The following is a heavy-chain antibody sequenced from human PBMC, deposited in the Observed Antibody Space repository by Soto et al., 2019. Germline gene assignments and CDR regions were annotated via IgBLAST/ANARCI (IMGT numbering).Heavy chain of an antibody. CDR3: AYGYCSSTSCYGSGLTFDY. D-gene: IGHD2-2*01. J-gene: IGHJ4*02. V-gene: IGHV1-3*01. CDR2: INAGNGNT. CDR1: GYTFTSYA. Sequence: QVPLVQSGAEVKKPGASVKVSCKASGYTFTSYAMHWVRQAPGQRLEWMGWINAGNGNTKYSQKFQGRVTITRDTSASTAYMERSSLRSEVTAVYYCAYGYCSSTSCYGSGLTFDYWGQGTLVTVSS.